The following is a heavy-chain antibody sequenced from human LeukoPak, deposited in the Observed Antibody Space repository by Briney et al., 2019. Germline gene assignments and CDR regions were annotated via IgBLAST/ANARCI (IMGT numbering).Heavy chain of an antibody. D-gene: IGHD1-26*01. CDR1: GGSFSGYY. J-gene: IGHJ4*02. Sequence: SETLSLTCAVYGGSFSGYYWSWIRQPPGKGLEWIGEINHSGSTNYNPSLRSRVTISVDTSKNQFSLKLSSVTAADTAVYYCARGGSGNLVGATLPAYFDYWGQGTLVTVSS. CDR2: INHSGST. CDR3: ARGGSGNLVGATLPAYFDY. V-gene: IGHV4-34*01.